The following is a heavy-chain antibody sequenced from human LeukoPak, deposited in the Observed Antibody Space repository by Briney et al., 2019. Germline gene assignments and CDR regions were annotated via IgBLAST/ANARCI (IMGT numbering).Heavy chain of an antibody. CDR1: ELTFSSYA. J-gene: IGHJ4*02. CDR3: ARDIKPAPDYGDYLDY. CDR2: IYSGGST. Sequence: GGSLRLSCAASELTFSSYAMSWVRQAPGKGLEWVSVIYSGGSTYYADSVKGRFTISRDNSKNTLYLQMNSLRAEDTAVYYCARDIKPAPDYGDYLDYWGQGTLVTVSS. V-gene: IGHV3-53*01. D-gene: IGHD4-17*01.